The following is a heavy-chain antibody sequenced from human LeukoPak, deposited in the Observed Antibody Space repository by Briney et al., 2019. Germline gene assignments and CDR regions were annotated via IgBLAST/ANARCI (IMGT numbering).Heavy chain of an antibody. CDR2: IYPDGST. D-gene: IGHD3-16*01. J-gene: IGHJ5*02. CDR1: GTSITNYY. CDR3: ARQDYWGWFAP. V-gene: IGHV4-4*09. Sequence: SETLSLTCTVSGTSITNYYWAWIRQTPGKRLEWIGYIYPDGSTKYNPSLKSRGAISVDTSNNQFSLKVTSMTAADTAVYYCARQDYWGWFAPWGQGTLVIVSS.